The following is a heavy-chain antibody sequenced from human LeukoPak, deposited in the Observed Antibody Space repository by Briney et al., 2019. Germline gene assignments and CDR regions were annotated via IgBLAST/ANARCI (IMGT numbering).Heavy chain of an antibody. Sequence: PGGSLRLSCVASEFNVSNNYMSWVRQAPGKGLVWVSRINTDVSNIGYADSVKGRFTISRDNAKNTLYLQMSSLRPEDTAVYYCARDTTYYSDRRGYYYYPFDSWGQGTLVTVSS. V-gene: IGHV3-74*01. CDR3: ARDTTYYSDRRGYYYYPFDS. CDR1: EFNVSNNY. CDR2: INTDVSNI. D-gene: IGHD3-22*01. J-gene: IGHJ4*02.